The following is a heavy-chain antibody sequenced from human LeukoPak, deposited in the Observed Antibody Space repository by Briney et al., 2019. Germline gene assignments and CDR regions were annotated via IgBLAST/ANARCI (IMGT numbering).Heavy chain of an antibody. CDR3: ARDISSGWYGY. CDR2: INPNSGGT. Sequence: GASVKVSFKASGYTFTCYYMHWVRQAPGQGREWMGWINPNSGGTNNAQKCQGRVTMTRDTSISTAYMELSRLRSDDTAVYYCARDISSGWYGYWGQGTLVTVSS. V-gene: IGHV1-2*02. J-gene: IGHJ4*02. CDR1: GYTFTCYY. D-gene: IGHD6-19*01.